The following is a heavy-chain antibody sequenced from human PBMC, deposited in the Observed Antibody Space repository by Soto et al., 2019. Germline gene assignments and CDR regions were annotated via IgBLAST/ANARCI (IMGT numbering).Heavy chain of an antibody. J-gene: IGHJ4*02. Sequence: EASVKVSCKASGYTFTSYGISWVRQAPGQGLEWMGWISAYNGNTNYAQKLQGRVTMTTDTSTSTAYMELRSLRSDDTAVYYCAKGQDLLWFGELLYTPAFDYWGQGTLVTVSS. CDR1: GYTFTSYG. CDR2: ISAYNGNT. CDR3: AKGQDLLWFGELLYTPAFDY. D-gene: IGHD3-10*01. V-gene: IGHV1-18*01.